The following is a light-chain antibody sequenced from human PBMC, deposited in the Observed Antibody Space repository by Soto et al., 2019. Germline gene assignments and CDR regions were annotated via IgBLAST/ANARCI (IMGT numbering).Light chain of an antibody. CDR1: SSDVGAYNF. J-gene: IGLJ1*01. Sequence: QSVLTQPASVSGSPGQSITISCTGTSSDVGAYNFVSWYQQYPGKAPKVMIYEVNNRPSGVSNRFSGSKSGNTASLTISGLQAEDEADYYCSSFTRSSTYVFGSGTKFTVL. CDR2: EVN. CDR3: SSFTRSSTYV. V-gene: IGLV2-14*01.